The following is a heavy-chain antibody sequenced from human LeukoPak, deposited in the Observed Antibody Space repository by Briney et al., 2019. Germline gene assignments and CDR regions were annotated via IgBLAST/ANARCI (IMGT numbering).Heavy chain of an antibody. CDR2: IDPSDSYT. J-gene: IGHJ3*02. CDR1: GYSFTSYW. Sequence: GESLQISCKGSGYSFTSYWISWVRRMPGKGVEWMGRIDPSDSYTNYSPSFQGHVTISADKSISTAYLQWSSLKASDTAMYYCARRRSGYDYAFDIWGQGTMVTVSS. D-gene: IGHD5-12*01. CDR3: ARRRSGYDYAFDI. V-gene: IGHV5-10-1*01.